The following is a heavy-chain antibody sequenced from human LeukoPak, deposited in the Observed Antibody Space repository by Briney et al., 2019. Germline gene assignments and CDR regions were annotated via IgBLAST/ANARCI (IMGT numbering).Heavy chain of an antibody. CDR2: INPNSGGT. Sequence: GASVKVSCKASGYTFTGYYMHWVRQAPGQGLEWMGWINPNSGGTNYAQKFQGRVTMTRDTSISTAYMELSRLRSDDTAVYHCARGGKEGELVRVDYWGQGTLVTVSS. D-gene: IGHD6-13*01. V-gene: IGHV1-2*02. CDR1: GYTFTGYY. J-gene: IGHJ4*02. CDR3: ARGGKEGELVRVDY.